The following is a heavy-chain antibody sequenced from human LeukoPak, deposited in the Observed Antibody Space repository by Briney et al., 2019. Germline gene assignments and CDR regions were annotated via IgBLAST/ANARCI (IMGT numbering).Heavy chain of an antibody. V-gene: IGHV4-39*06. CDR1: GGSISSSSYY. J-gene: IGHJ5*02. Sequence: SETLSLTCTVSGGSISSSSYYWGWIRQPPGKGLEWIGSIYYSGSTYYNPSLKSRVTISVDTSKNQFPLKLSSVTAADTAVYYCARDTTYYDFWSGYFLTGTTPQANWFDPWGQGTLVTVSS. CDR2: IYYSGST. D-gene: IGHD3-3*01. CDR3: ARDTTYYDFWSGYFLTGTTPQANWFDP.